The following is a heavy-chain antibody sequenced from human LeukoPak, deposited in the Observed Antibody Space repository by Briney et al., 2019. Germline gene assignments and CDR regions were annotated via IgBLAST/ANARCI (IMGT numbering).Heavy chain of an antibody. J-gene: IGHJ4*02. D-gene: IGHD1-26*01. CDR1: GYTFTGYY. Sequence: ASVKVSCKASGYTFTGYYMHWVRQAPGQGLEWMGWINTNTGNPTYAQGFTGRFVFSLDTSVSTAYLQISSLKAEDTAVYYCARVEDSGSVDYWGQGTLVTVSS. V-gene: IGHV7-4-1*02. CDR3: ARVEDSGSVDY. CDR2: INTNTGNP.